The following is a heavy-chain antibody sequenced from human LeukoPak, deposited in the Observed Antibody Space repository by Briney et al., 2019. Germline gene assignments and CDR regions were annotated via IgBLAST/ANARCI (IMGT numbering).Heavy chain of an antibody. CDR2: INPNSGGT. CDR1: GYTFTGYY. D-gene: IGHD6-13*01. V-gene: IGHV1-2*02. J-gene: IGHJ4*02. Sequence: GASVKVSCKASGYTFTGYYMYWVRQAPGQGLEWMGWINPNSGGTNYAQNFQGRVTMTRDTSISTAYVELSRLRSDDTAVYYCARAYSSTSETQFDYWGQGTLVTVSS. CDR3: ARAYSSTSETQFDY.